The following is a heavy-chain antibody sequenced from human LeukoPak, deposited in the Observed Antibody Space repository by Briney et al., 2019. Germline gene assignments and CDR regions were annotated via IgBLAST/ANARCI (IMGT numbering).Heavy chain of an antibody. V-gene: IGHV1-69*13. CDR3: ARASIPPSPGYSYGQYYFDY. J-gene: IGHJ4*02. CDR2: IIPIFGTA. CDR1: GGTFSSYA. Sequence: SVKVSCKASGGTFSSYAISWVRQAPGQGLEWMGGIIPIFGTANYAQKFQSRVTITADESTSTAYMELSSLRSEDTAVYYCARASIPPSPGYSYGQYYFDYWGQGTLVTVSS. D-gene: IGHD5-18*01.